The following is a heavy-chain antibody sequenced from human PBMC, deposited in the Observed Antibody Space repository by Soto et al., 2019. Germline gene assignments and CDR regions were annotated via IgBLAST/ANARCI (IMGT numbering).Heavy chain of an antibody. CDR3: ASDHITAHVWFDP. J-gene: IGHJ5*02. V-gene: IGHV4-34*01. D-gene: IGHD3-10*01. CDR1: GGSFSGYY. Sequence: PSETLSLTCAVYGGSFSGYYWSWIRQPPGKGLEWIGEINHSGSTNYNPSLKSRVTISVDTSKNQFSLKLSSVTAADTPVYYCASDHITAHVWFDPWGQGTLVTVSS. CDR2: INHSGST.